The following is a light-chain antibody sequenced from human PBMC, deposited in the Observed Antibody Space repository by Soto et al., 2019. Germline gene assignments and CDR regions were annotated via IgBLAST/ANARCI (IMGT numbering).Light chain of an antibody. V-gene: IGKV3-11*01. J-gene: IGKJ1*01. CDR1: QSPSGY. CDR2: DAS. Sequence: EIVLTQSPATLSLSPGEIATLSCRASQSPSGYLAWYQQRPGQAPRLLIYDASSRANGIPARFTGSGSGTDFSLTISSLEPEDFAVYYCQQGSTWPTFGQGTRVDIK. CDR3: QQGSTWPT.